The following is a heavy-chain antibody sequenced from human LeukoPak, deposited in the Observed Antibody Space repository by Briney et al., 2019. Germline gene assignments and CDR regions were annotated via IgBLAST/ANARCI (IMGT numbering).Heavy chain of an antibody. CDR1: GGTFSSYA. D-gene: IGHD3-9*01. V-gene: IGHV1-69*05. CDR3: ARDHVGRITIWNFDP. J-gene: IGHJ5*02. CDR2: IIPIFGTA. Sequence: SVKVSCKASGGTFSSYAISWVRQARGQGLEWMGRIIPIFGTANYAQKFQGRVTITTDKSTSTAYMELSSLRSEDTAVYYCARDHVGRITIWNFDPWGQGTLVTVSS.